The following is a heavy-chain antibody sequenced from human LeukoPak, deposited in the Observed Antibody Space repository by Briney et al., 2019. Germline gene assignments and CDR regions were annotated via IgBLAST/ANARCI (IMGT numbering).Heavy chain of an antibody. V-gene: IGHV3-23*01. CDR1: GFTFSNYA. D-gene: IGHD1/OR15-1a*01. CDR3: AKDVGTTLHGDFDY. Sequence: GGSLRLSCAASGFTFSNYAMSWVRQAPGKGLEWVSAISSGSDRTNYGRSVKGRFTISRDNSKNTLYLQMNSLRADDTAVYYCAKDVGTTLHGDFDYWGQGTLVTVSS. J-gene: IGHJ4*02. CDR2: ISSGSDRT.